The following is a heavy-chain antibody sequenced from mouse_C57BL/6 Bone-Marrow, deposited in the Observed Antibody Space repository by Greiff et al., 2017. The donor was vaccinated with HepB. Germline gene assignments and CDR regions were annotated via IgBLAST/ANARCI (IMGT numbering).Heavy chain of an antibody. V-gene: IGHV1-81*01. CDR1: GYTFTSYG. J-gene: IGHJ3*01. D-gene: IGHD1-1*01. CDR3: AREDDGSSPFAY. Sequence: QVQLQQSGAELARPGASVKLSCKASGYTFTSYGISWVKQRTGQGLEWIGEIYPRSGNTYYNEKFKGKATLTEDKSSSTAYMELRSLTSADSAVYFCAREDDGSSPFAYWGQGTLVTVSA. CDR2: IYPRSGNT.